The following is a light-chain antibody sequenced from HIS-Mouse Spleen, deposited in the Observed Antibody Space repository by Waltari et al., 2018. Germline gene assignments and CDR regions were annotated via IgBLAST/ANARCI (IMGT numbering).Light chain of an antibody. CDR2: DVS. J-gene: IGLJ1*01. CDR3: CSYAGSYTGV. CDR1: SSDVGGYNY. V-gene: IGLV2-11*01. Sequence: QSALTQPRSVSGSPGQSVTISCTGTSSDVGGYNYVSWYQQHPGKAPKLMIYDVSKRPPGVPDLFAGSRSGNTASLTISGLQAEDEADYYCCSYAGSYTGVFGTGTKVTVL.